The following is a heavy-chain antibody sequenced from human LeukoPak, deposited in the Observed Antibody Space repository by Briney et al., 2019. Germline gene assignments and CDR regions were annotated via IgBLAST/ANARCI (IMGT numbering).Heavy chain of an antibody. D-gene: IGHD4-17*01. Sequence: ASVTVSFKASGGTFSIYAISWVRQAPGQGLEWMGGIIPIFGTANYAQKFQGRVTITADESTSTAYMELSSLRSEDTAVYYCARDTNPYGDYGEGSYYFDYWGQGTLVTVSS. J-gene: IGHJ4*02. CDR3: ARDTNPYGDYGEGSYYFDY. CDR2: IIPIFGTA. CDR1: GGTFSIYA. V-gene: IGHV1-69*13.